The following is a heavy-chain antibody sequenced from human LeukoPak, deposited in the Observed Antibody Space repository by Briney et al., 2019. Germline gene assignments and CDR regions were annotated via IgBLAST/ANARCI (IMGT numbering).Heavy chain of an antibody. D-gene: IGHD3-10*01. J-gene: IGHJ5*02. CDR1: GYTFTSYD. Sequence: GASVKVSCKASGYTFTSYDINWVRQATGQGLEWMGWMNPNSGNTGYAQKFQGRVTITGNTSISTAYMELSSLRSEDTAVYYCARVFKSQGIDPWGQGTLVTVSS. CDR3: ARVFKSQGIDP. CDR2: MNPNSGNT. V-gene: IGHV1-8*03.